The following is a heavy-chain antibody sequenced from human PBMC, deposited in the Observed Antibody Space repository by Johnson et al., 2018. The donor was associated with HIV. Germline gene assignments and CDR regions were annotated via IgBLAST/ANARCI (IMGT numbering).Heavy chain of an antibody. CDR2: MSSGDNT. Sequence: MLLVESGGGLVQPGGSLRLSCATSGFSVSSNYMSWVRQAPGKGLEWVSVMSSGDNTHYADSVKGRFTISRDNSKNTLYLQMKSLRTEDTAVYYCARGGGYDGFDIWGQGTMVTVSS. CDR3: ARGGGYDGFDI. CDR1: GFSVSSNY. D-gene: IGHD3-16*01. J-gene: IGHJ3*02. V-gene: IGHV3-66*02.